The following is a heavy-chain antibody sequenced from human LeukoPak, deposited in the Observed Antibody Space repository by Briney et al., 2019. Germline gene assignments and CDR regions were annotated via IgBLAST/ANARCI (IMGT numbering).Heavy chain of an antibody. CDR3: ARQGVVGATGFDY. D-gene: IGHD1-26*01. J-gene: IGHJ4*02. Sequence: PSETLSLACSVSGGSISSISYYWGWLRQPPGTGLEWIGNIYSSGSTYNNPSLKSRVIVSVDTSKNQFSLKLTSVTAADTAVYYCARQGVVGATGFDYWGQGTLVTVSS. V-gene: IGHV4-39*01. CDR2: IYSSGST. CDR1: GGSISSISYY.